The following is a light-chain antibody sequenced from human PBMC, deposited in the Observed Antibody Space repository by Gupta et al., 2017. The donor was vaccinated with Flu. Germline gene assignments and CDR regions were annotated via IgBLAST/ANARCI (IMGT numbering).Light chain of an antibody. Sequence: PSLLSASVGDRVTITCRASKGISNYLAWYQQKPGKAPKLLIYDACTLGSGVPSRFSGSGSWTDFTLTISSLQTEDFGTYYCQQRNSSPRTFGQGTKVEIK. J-gene: IGKJ1*01. CDR3: QQRNSSPRT. CDR2: DAC. V-gene: IGKV1-9*01. CDR1: KGISNY.